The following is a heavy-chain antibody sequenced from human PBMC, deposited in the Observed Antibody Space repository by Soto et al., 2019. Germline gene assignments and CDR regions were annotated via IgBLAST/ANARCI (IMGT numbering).Heavy chain of an antibody. CDR1: GFTFSSYG. CDR2: ISYDGSNK. CDR3: AKFMGSSSEYYYYGMDV. J-gene: IGHJ6*02. D-gene: IGHD6-13*01. Sequence: QMQLVESGGGVVQPGRSLRLSCAASGFTFSSYGMHWVRQAPGKGLEWVAVISYDGSNKYYADSVKGRFTISRDNSKNTLYLQMNSLRAEDTAVYYCAKFMGSSSEYYYYGMDVWGQGTTVTVSS. V-gene: IGHV3-30*18.